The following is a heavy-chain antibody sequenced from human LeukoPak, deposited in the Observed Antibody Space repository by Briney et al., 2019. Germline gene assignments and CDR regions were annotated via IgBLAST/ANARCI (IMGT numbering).Heavy chain of an antibody. J-gene: IGHJ5*02. D-gene: IGHD4-11*01. CDR1: GFTVSDSF. V-gene: IGHV3-23*01. Sequence: GGSLRLSCAASGFTVSDSFMTWVRQAPGKGLEWVSAISGSGGSTYYADSVKGRFTISRDNAKNTLYLQMNSLRAEDTAVYYCVRDKTTVTTNWFDPWGQGTLVTVSS. CDR3: VRDKTTVTTNWFDP. CDR2: ISGSGGST.